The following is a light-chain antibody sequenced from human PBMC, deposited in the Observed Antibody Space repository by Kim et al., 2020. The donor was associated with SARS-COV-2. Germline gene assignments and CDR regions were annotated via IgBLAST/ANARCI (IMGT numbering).Light chain of an antibody. CDR3: HVWDTSSDHGV. Sequence: AQGRTATIPCGGNRVGGKNVHWYQQKPGQTPVVIIYNDNDRPSGIPERFSGSNSGDTATLTISRVEAGDEADYYCHVWDTSSDHGVFGGGTQLTVL. J-gene: IGLJ2*01. CDR1: RVGGKN. V-gene: IGLV3-21*04. CDR2: NDN.